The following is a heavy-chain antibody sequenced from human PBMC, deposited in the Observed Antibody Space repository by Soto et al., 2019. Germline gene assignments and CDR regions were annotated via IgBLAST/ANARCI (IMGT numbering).Heavy chain of an antibody. CDR2: IYWNDDK. CDR1: GFSLSTSGVG. J-gene: IGHJ4*02. V-gene: IGHV2-5*01. CDR3: AHAGYCSRTSCNIGGFDY. D-gene: IGHD2-2*02. Sequence: SGPTLVNPTQTLTLTCTFSGFSLSTSGVGVGWIRQPPGKALEWLALIYWNDDKRYSPSLKSRLTITKDTSKNQVVLTMTNMDHVDTATYYCAHAGYCSRTSCNIGGFDYWGQGTLVTVSS.